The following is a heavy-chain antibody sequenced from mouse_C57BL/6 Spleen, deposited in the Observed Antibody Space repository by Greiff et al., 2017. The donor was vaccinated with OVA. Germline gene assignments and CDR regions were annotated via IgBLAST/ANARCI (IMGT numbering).Heavy chain of an antibody. CDR2: IYPGDGDT. CDR1: GYAFSSSW. Sequence: QVQLKQSGPELVKPGASVKISCKASGYAFSSSWMNWVKQRPGKGLEWIGRIYPGDGDTNYNGKFKGKATLTADKSSSTAYMQLSSLTSEDSAVYFGASHYYGSSYFDYWGQGTTLTVSS. D-gene: IGHD1-1*01. J-gene: IGHJ2*01. V-gene: IGHV1-82*01. CDR3: ASHYYGSSYFDY.